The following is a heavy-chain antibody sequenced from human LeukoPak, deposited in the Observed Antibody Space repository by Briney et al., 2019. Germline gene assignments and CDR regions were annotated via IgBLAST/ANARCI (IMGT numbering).Heavy chain of an antibody. J-gene: IGHJ4*02. Sequence: GGSLRLSCAASGFTFSDYWMSWMRQAPGKGLEWVAVISYDGSNKYYVDSVKGRFTISRDNSKNTLYLQMNSLRAEDTAVYYCAKDRWSGYSYGYSYFDYWGQGTLVTVSS. CDR1: GFTFSDYW. CDR3: AKDRWSGYSYGYSYFDY. V-gene: IGHV3-30*18. CDR2: ISYDGSNK. D-gene: IGHD5-18*01.